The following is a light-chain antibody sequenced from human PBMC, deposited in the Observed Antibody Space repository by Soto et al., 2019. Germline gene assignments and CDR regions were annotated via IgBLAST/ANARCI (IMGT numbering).Light chain of an antibody. V-gene: IGKV3-20*01. CDR3: QQYDNSFS. CDR1: QSVSSSY. CDR2: GAS. Sequence: EIVMTQSPATLSVSPGERATLSCRASQSVSSSYLAWYQQKPGQAPRLLISGASNRATGIPERFSGSGSGTDFTLTITRPEPEDFAVYYCQQYDNSFSFGGGTKVDIK. J-gene: IGKJ4*01.